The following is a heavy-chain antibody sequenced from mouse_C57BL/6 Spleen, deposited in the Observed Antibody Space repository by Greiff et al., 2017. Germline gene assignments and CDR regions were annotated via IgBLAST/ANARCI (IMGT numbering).Heavy chain of an antibody. J-gene: IGHJ2*01. CDR2: IHPNSGST. V-gene: IGHV1-64*01. CDR1: GYTFTSYW. D-gene: IGHD4-1*01. CDR3: ARGAANWDYFDD. Sequence: QVQLQQPGAELVKPGASVKLSCKASGYTFTSYWMHWVKQRPGQGLEWIGMIHPNSGSTNYNEKFKSKATLTVDKSSSTAYMQLSSLTSEDSAVYYCARGAANWDYFDDWGQGTTLTVSS.